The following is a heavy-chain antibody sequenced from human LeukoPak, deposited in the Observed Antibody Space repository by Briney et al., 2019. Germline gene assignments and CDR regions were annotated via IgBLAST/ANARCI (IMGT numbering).Heavy chain of an antibody. V-gene: IGHV4-4*07. CDR3: AREIITVGKEYFQH. Sequence: SETLSLTCTVSGGSISSYYWSWIRQPAGKGLEWIGRIYSSGSTNYNPSLKSRVTMSLDTSKNQFSLQLRSMTAADTAVYYCAREIITVGKEYFQHWGQGTLVTVPS. CDR2: IYSSGST. J-gene: IGHJ1*01. D-gene: IGHD6-19*01. CDR1: GGSISSYY.